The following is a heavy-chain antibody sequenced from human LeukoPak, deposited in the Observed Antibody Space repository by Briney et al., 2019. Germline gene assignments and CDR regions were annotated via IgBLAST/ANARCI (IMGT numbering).Heavy chain of an antibody. CDR3: ARVTMIVVPRGTFDI. Sequence: PSETLSLTCTVSGYSISSGYYWGWIRQPPGKGLEWIGSIYHSGSTYYNPSLKGRVTISVDTSKNQFSLKLSSVTAADTAVYYCARVTMIVVPRGTFDIWGQGTMVTVSS. CDR2: IYHSGST. J-gene: IGHJ3*02. CDR1: GYSISSGYY. D-gene: IGHD3-22*01. V-gene: IGHV4-38-2*02.